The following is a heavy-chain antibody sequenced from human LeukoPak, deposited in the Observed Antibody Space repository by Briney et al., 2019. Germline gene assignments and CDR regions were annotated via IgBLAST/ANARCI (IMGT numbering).Heavy chain of an antibody. J-gene: IGHJ6*03. D-gene: IGHD4-17*01. CDR3: ARGIGDYGDYDSPYYYYYYMDV. CDR1: GYTFTSYA. Sequence: ASVKVSCKASGYTFTSYAMNWVRQAPGQGLEWMGWINTNTGNPTYAQGFTGRFVFSLGTSVSTAYLQISSLKAEDTAVYYCARGIGDYGDYDSPYYYYYYMDVWGKGTTVTVSS. CDR2: INTNTGNP. V-gene: IGHV7-4-1*02.